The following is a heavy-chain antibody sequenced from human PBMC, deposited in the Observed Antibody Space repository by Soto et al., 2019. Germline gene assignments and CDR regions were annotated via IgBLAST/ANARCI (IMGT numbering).Heavy chain of an antibody. Sequence: EVQLLESGGGLVQPGGSLRLSCAASGFTFSSYAMSWVRQAPGKGLEWVSALSGSGGSTYYADSVKGRFTISRDNSKNTLYLQMNSLRAEDTAVYYCAKDHPYDILTGYWGDAFDIWGQGTMVTVSS. D-gene: IGHD3-9*01. CDR1: GFTFSSYA. V-gene: IGHV3-23*01. CDR3: AKDHPYDILTGYWGDAFDI. CDR2: LSGSGGST. J-gene: IGHJ3*02.